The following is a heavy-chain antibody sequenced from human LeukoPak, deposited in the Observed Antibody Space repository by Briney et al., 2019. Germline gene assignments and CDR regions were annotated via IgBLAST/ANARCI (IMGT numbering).Heavy chain of an antibody. V-gene: IGHV1-2*02. CDR3: ARELGRNAFDI. CDR2: INPNSGGT. D-gene: IGHD7-27*01. Sequence: ASVKVSCKASGYTFTDNHMYWIRQAPGQGPDCMGWINPNSGGTNYAQKFQGRITMTRDTSISTAYMELSRLTPDDTAIYFCARELGRNAFDIWGQGTMVTVSP. J-gene: IGHJ3*02. CDR1: GYTFTDNH.